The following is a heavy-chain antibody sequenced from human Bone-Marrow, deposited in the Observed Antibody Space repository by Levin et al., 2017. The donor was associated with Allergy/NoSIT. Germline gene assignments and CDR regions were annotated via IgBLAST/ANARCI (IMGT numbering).Heavy chain of an antibody. J-gene: IGHJ4*02. Sequence: SETLSLTCTVSGASITSYFWTWIRQPAGKGVEWIGRIKSGGITNYNPSLKSRVTMSLDTSKNQLSVKLTSVTAADTAVYYCAREKESYHRSLDYWGQGTLVTVSS. CDR1: GASITSYF. D-gene: IGHD2-15*01. CDR3: AREKESYHRSLDY. CDR2: IKSGGIT. V-gene: IGHV4-4*07.